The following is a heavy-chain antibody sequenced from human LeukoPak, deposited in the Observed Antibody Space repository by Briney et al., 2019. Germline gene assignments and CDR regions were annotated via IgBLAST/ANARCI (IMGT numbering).Heavy chain of an antibody. CDR1: GYTFTGYY. CDR2: INPNSGGT. CDR3: ARDLGTAMVFNWFDP. J-gene: IGHJ5*02. V-gene: IGHV1-2*02. D-gene: IGHD5-18*01. Sequence: WASVKVSCKASGYTFTGYYMHWVRQAPGQGLEWMGWINPNSGGTNYAQKFQGRVTMTRDTSISTAYMELSRLRSDDTAVYYCARDLGTAMVFNWFDPWGQGTLVTVSS.